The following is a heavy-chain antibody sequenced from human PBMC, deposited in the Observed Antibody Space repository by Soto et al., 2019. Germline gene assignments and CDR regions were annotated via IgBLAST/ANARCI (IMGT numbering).Heavy chain of an antibody. V-gene: IGHV1-69*01. Sequence: QVQLVQSGAEVKKPGSSVKVSCKASGGTFSSYAISWVRQAPGQGLEWMGGIIPISGTANYAQKIQGRVTITADDSTSTAYMELSSLRSEDTAVYYCARSQGSSTSLEIYYYYYYGMDVWGQGTTVTVSS. CDR1: GGTFSSYA. CDR3: ARSQGSSTSLEIYYYYYYGMDV. J-gene: IGHJ6*02. CDR2: IIPISGTA. D-gene: IGHD2-2*01.